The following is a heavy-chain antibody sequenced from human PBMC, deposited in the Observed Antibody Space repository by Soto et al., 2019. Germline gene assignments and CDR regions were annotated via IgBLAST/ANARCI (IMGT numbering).Heavy chain of an antibody. V-gene: IGHV3-30-3*01. Sequence: QVQLVESGGGVVQPGGSLRLSCAASRFIFSAYAMHWVRQAPGKGLEWVAGIANDGSNQYHGDSVKGRLTISRDNYRATLSLQMNCPKHEDTDLYYCAVDVVGSFAYCGQGTLVTVSS. J-gene: IGHJ4*02. D-gene: IGHD3-16*01. CDR1: RFIFSAYA. CDR2: IANDGSNQ. CDR3: AVDVVGSFAY.